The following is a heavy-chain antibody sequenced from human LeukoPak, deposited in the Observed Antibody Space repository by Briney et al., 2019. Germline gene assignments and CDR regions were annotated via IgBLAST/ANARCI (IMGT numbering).Heavy chain of an antibody. D-gene: IGHD6-19*01. CDR2: IYYSGST. CDR1: GGSISSYY. J-gene: IGHJ5*02. Sequence: PSETLSLTCTVSGGSISSYYWSWIRQPLGKGREWIGYIYYSGSTNYNPSLKSRVTISVDTSKNQFSLKLSSVTAADTAVYYCATAYSSGWYRVFDPWGQGTLVTVSS. V-gene: IGHV4-59*01. CDR3: ATAYSSGWYRVFDP.